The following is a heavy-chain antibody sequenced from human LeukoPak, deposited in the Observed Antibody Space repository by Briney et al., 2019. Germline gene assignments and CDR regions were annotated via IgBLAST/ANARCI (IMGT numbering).Heavy chain of an antibody. J-gene: IGHJ4*02. Sequence: GASVKVSCKASGYTXTGYYMHGVRQAPGQGLEWMGWINPNSGDTNYAQKFQGRVTMTGDTSITTAYMELSRLSSDDTAVYYCARDAWLVGATNLYYFDYWGQGTLVTVSS. V-gene: IGHV1-2*02. CDR1: GYTXTGYY. D-gene: IGHD1-26*01. CDR3: ARDAWLVGATNLYYFDY. CDR2: INPNSGDT.